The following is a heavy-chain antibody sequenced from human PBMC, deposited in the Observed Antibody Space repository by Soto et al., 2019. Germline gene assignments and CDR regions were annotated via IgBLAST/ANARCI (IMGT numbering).Heavy chain of an antibody. Sequence: PGGSLRLSCAASGFTFDDYAMHWVRQAPGKGLEWASGISWNSGSIGYADSVKGRFTISRDNAKNSLYLQMNSLRAEDTALYYCAKGLYSSGWYYYYYGMDVWGQGTTVTVSS. D-gene: IGHD6-19*01. CDR3: AKGLYSSGWYYYYYGMDV. J-gene: IGHJ6*02. CDR2: ISWNSGSI. V-gene: IGHV3-9*01. CDR1: GFTFDDYA.